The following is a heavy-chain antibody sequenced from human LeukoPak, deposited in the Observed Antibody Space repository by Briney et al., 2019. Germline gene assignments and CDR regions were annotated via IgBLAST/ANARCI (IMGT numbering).Heavy chain of an antibody. CDR3: AREILRVWFDP. V-gene: IGHV3-30-3*01. CDR2: ISYDGSNK. CDR1: GFTFSSYA. Sequence: GGSLRLSCAASGFTFSSYAMHWVRQAPGKGLEWVAVISYDGSNKYYADSVKGRFTISRDNSKNTLYLQMNGLRAEDTAVYYCAREILRVWFDPWGQGTLVTVSS. J-gene: IGHJ5*02.